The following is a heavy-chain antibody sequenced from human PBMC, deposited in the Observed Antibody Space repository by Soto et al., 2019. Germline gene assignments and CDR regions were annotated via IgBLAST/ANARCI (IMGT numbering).Heavy chain of an antibody. CDR3: AREDDGGDRDYYGLDV. CDR1: GGSISFDHYH. D-gene: IGHD2-21*02. V-gene: IGHV4-30-4*01. J-gene: IGHJ6*02. Sequence: PSETLSLTCTVSGGSISFDHYHWTWIRQPPGKGLEWIGYVHYSGSVLYNPSLQSRVSISVDTSKNQFSLKLSSVTAADTAEYFCAREDDGGDRDYYGLDVWGQGTTVTVSS. CDR2: VHYSGSV.